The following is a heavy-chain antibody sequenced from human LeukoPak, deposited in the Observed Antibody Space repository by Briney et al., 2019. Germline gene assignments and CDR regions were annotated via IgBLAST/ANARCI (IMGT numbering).Heavy chain of an antibody. J-gene: IGHJ3*02. CDR2: IYYSGTT. V-gene: IGHV4-59*01. CDR3: AREQRYNWNYRAFDI. CDR1: GGSISNYY. Sequence: SETLSLTCTVSGGSISNYYWNWIRQPPGKGLEWIGYIYYSGTTNYNPSLKSRVSMSVDTSKNQFSLKLSSVTAADTALYYCAREQRYNWNYRAFDIWGQGTMVTVSS. D-gene: IGHD1-7*01.